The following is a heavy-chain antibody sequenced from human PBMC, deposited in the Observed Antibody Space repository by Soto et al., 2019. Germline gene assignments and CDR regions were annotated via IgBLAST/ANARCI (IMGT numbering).Heavy chain of an antibody. CDR1: GGSMSDYF. Sequence: QVQLQESGPGLVTPSETLSLTCTVSGGSMSDYFWTWIRLPAGKRLEWIGRKSISGSTDYNHSLKGRASMSVDTSKNQSSLRLISVSAADPALYYCARSLGSAAGWSFDGWGQGILVTVSS. V-gene: IGHV4-4*07. CDR2: KSISGST. D-gene: IGHD3-16*01. CDR3: ARSLGSAAGWSFDG. J-gene: IGHJ4*02.